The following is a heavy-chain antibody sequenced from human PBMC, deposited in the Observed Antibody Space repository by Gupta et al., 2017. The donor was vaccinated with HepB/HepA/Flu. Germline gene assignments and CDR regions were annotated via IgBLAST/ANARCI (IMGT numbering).Heavy chain of an antibody. CDR3: ARSFGSYFNWFDP. Sequence: QVQLQESGPGLVKPSETLSVTCTVSGGSISSYYWSWIRQPPGKGLEWIGYIYYSGSTNYNPSLKSRVTISVDTSKNQFSLKLSSVTAADTAVYYCARSFGSYFNWFDPWGQGTLVTVSS. D-gene: IGHD1-26*01. J-gene: IGHJ5*02. CDR1: GGSISSYY. CDR2: IYYSGST. V-gene: IGHV4-59*08.